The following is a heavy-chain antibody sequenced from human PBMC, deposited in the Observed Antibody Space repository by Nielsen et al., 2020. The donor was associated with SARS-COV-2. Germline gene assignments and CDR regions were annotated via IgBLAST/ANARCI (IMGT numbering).Heavy chain of an antibody. CDR2: IYSGGST. V-gene: IGHV3-53*01. CDR1: GFTVSSNY. CDR3: ARSIAVAGRLDY. J-gene: IGHJ4*02. D-gene: IGHD6-19*01. Sequence: GGSLRLSCAASGFTVSSNYMSWVRQAPGKGLEWVSVIYSGGSTYYADSVKGRFTISRDNSKNTLYLQMNSLRAEDTAVYYCARSIAVAGRLDYWGQGTLVTVSS.